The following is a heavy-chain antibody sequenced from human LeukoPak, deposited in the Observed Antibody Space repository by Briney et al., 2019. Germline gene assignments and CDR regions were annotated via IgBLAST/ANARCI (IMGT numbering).Heavy chain of an antibody. CDR3: ARGGVFFDY. V-gene: IGHV3-48*03. D-gene: IGHD3-16*01. CDR2: ISSSGSTI. J-gene: IGHJ4*02. CDR1: GFTFSSYE. Sequence: PGGSLRLSCAASGFTFSSYEMNWVRQAPGKGLEWVSYISSSGSTIYYADSVKGRFTLSRDNAKSSLFLQMNSLRAEDTAVYYCARGGVFFDYWGQGTLVTVSS.